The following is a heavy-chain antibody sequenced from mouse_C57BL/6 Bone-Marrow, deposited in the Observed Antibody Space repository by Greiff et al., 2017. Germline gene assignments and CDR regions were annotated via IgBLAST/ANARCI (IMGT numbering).Heavy chain of an antibody. Sequence: QVQLQQPGAELVKPGASVKVSCKASGYTFTSYWMHWVKQRPGQGLEWIGRIHPSDSETNYNQKFKGKATLTVDKSSSTAYMQLSNLTSEDSAVYYCAIEGWYGSYWYFDVWGTGTTVTVSS. CDR2: IHPSDSET. D-gene: IGHD1-1*01. J-gene: IGHJ1*03. V-gene: IGHV1-74*01. CDR3: AIEGWYGSYWYFDV. CDR1: GYTFTSYW.